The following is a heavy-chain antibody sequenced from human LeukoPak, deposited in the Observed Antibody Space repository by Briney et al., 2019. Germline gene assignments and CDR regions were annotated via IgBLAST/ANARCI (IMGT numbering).Heavy chain of an antibody. Sequence: ASVKVSCKASGYTFTGHYIHWVRQAPGQGLEWMGWINPKNAGTNYAQKFQGRVTMTRDTSTGTAYMELSRLRSDDTAVYYCAKDYGYSSSWYFDYWGQGTLVTVSS. CDR2: INPKNAGT. CDR3: AKDYGYSSSWYFDY. J-gene: IGHJ4*02. V-gene: IGHV1-2*02. CDR1: GYTFTGHY. D-gene: IGHD6-13*01.